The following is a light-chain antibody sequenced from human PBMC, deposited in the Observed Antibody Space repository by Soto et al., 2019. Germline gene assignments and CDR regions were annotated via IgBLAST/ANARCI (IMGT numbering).Light chain of an antibody. Sequence: QSVLTQPPSVSGALGQRVTISCTGSSSNIGAGYDVHWYQQPPGTAPKLLIYGNSNRPSGVPDRFSGSKSGTSASLAITGLQAEDEADYYCQSYDSSLSGVVFGGGTK. J-gene: IGLJ2*01. CDR1: SSNIGAGYD. CDR2: GNS. V-gene: IGLV1-40*01. CDR3: QSYDSSLSGVV.